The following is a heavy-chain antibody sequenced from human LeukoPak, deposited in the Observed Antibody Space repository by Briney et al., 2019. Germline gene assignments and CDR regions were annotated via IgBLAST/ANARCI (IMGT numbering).Heavy chain of an antibody. CDR2: IIPIFGTA. CDR1: GGTFSSYA. Sequence: GASVKVSCKASGGTFSSYAISWVRQAPGQGLEWMGGIIPIFGTANYAQKFQGRVTITADESTSTAYMELSSLRSEDTAVYYCARGGQWLVQAANYFDYWGQGTLVTVSS. CDR3: ARGGQWLVQAANYFDY. V-gene: IGHV1-69*13. D-gene: IGHD6-19*01. J-gene: IGHJ4*02.